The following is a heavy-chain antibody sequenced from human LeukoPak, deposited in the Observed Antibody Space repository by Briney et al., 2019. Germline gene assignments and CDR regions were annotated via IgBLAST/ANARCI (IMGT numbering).Heavy chain of an antibody. CDR1: GGSISSGGYY. Sequence: SETLSLTCTVSGGSISSGGYYWSWIRQHPGKGLEWIGYIYYSGSTYYNPSLKSRVTISVDTSKNQFSLKLSSVTAADTAVYYCARHGEPVPAVPWWFDPWGQGTLVTVSS. V-gene: IGHV4-39*01. CDR2: IYYSGST. D-gene: IGHD2-2*01. J-gene: IGHJ5*02. CDR3: ARHGEPVPAVPWWFDP.